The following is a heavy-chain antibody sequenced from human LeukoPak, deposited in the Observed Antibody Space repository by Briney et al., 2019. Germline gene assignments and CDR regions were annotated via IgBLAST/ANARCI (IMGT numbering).Heavy chain of an antibody. CDR2: FILIFGTA. CDR1: GGTFSNYA. D-gene: IGHD6-13*01. J-gene: IGHJ5*02. V-gene: IGHV1-69*06. CDR3: AGVEHSSSLRWFDP. Sequence: ASVKVSCKASGGTFSNYAISWVRQAPGQGLEWMGGFILIFGTANCAQKFQGRVTITADKSTSTAYMELSSLRSKDTAVYDCAGVEHSSSLRWFDPWGQGTVVIVSA.